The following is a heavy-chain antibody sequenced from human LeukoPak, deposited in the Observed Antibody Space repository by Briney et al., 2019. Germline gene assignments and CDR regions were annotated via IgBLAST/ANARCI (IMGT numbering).Heavy chain of an antibody. J-gene: IGHJ5*02. Sequence: SETLSLTCTVSGASISGYYWTWIRQPPGKGLEWIGYIYYSGSSNYNPSLRSRVAMSVDTSKNQFSLKLNSVTAADTAVYYCARAEYDFWSGSRGGFDPWGQGTLVTVSS. D-gene: IGHD3-3*01. CDR3: ARAEYDFWSGSRGGFDP. CDR2: IYYSGSS. CDR1: GASISGYY. V-gene: IGHV4-59*01.